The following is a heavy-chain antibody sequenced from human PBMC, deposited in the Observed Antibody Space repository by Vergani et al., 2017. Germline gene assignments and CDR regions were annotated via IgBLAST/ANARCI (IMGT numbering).Heavy chain of an antibody. Sequence: EVQLVQSGAEVKKPGESLKISCKGSGYSFTSYWIGWVRQMPGKGREWVGIIYPGDSDTRYSPSFQGQVTISADKSISTAYLQWRSLKASDTAMYYCARGVVPAARDYYYYYMDVWGKGTTVTVSS. CDR3: ARGVVPAARDYYYYYMDV. CDR1: GYSFTSYW. CDR2: IYPGDSDT. J-gene: IGHJ6*03. D-gene: IGHD2-2*01. V-gene: IGHV5-51*03.